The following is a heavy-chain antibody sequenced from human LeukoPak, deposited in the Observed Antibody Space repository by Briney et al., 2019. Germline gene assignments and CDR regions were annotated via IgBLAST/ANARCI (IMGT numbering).Heavy chain of an antibody. CDR3: ARDGLRRPPTPYCGGDCPIDY. D-gene: IGHD2-21*02. CDR1: GFTFSSYW. J-gene: IGHJ4*02. V-gene: IGHV3-74*01. Sequence: GGSLRLSCAASGFTFSSYWMHWVRQAPGKGLVWVSRINSDGSSTRYADSVKGRFTISRDNAKNSLYLQMNSLRAEDTALYYCARDGLRRPPTPYCGGDCPIDYWGQGTLVTVPS. CDR2: INSDGSST.